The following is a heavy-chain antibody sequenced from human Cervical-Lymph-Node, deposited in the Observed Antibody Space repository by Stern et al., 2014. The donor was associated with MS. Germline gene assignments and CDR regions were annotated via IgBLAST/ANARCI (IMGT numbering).Heavy chain of an antibody. J-gene: IGHJ4*02. CDR1: GFTFSSYS. CDR2: ISTTGDSI. Sequence: EVQLVESGGGLVQPGGSLSLSCAASGFTFSSYSMNWVRQAPRTGLEWISRISTTGDSIYYADSVKGRFTISRDNAKNSLHLQMNSLRDEDTAVYYCVRGRSGYYYDYWGQGTLVTVSS. V-gene: IGHV3-48*02. D-gene: IGHD3-22*01. CDR3: VRGRSGYYYDY.